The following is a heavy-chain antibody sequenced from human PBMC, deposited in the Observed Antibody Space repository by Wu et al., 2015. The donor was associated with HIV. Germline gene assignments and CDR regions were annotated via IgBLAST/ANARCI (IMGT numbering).Heavy chain of an antibody. V-gene: IGHV1-46*01. CDR1: GYTFTSYY. CDR2: INPSGGST. Sequence: QVQLVQSGAEVKKPGASVKVSCKASGYTFTSYYMHWVRQAPGQGLEWMGIINPSGGSTSYAQKFQGRVTMTRDTSTSTVYMELSSLRSEDTAVYYCARDQVRSSSWYGQLDYWGQGTLVTVSS. J-gene: IGHJ4*02. CDR3: ARDQVRSSSWYGQLDY. D-gene: IGHD6-13*01.